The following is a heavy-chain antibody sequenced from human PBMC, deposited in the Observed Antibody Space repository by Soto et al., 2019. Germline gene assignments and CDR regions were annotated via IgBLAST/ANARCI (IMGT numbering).Heavy chain of an antibody. D-gene: IGHD5-18*01. CDR2: IYSSGST. CDR3: ARSLASAGYTYGNFDS. Sequence: SETLSLTCTVSGDSIIGYYWSWIRQSPGKGLEWIGCIYSSGSTNYNPSLKSRVTLSVDTSKNRFSLKLPSMTAADTAMYYCARSLASAGYTYGNFDSWGQGTLVTVSS. CDR1: GDSIIGYY. V-gene: IGHV4-59*01. J-gene: IGHJ4*02.